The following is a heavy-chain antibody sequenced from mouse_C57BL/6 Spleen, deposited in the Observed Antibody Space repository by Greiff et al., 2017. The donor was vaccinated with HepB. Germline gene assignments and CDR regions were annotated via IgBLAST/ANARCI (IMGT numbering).Heavy chain of an antibody. Sequence: QVQLQQSGAELARPGASVKLSCKASGYTFTSYGISWVKQRTGQGLEWIGEIYPRSGNTYYNEKFNGKATLTADKSSSTAYMELRSLTSEDSAVYFCARALNGYYFDYWGQGTTLTVSS. J-gene: IGHJ2*01. CDR1: GYTFTSYG. V-gene: IGHV1-81*01. CDR3: ARALNGYYFDY. CDR2: IYPRSGNT. D-gene: IGHD2-2*01.